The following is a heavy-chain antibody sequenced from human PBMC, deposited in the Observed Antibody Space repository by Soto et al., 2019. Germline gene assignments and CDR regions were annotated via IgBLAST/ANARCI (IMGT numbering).Heavy chain of an antibody. D-gene: IGHD6-19*01. CDR1: GFTFTNYG. CDR2: IIGSGVIT. CDR3: VKDRDSSRSQGGGMVV. V-gene: IGHV3-23*01. J-gene: IGHJ6*02. Sequence: EMHLLESGGGFVQPGGSLRLSCVASGFTFTNYGMNWVRQAPGKGLEWVSLIIGSGVITHYADSVKGRFTISRDNSRNTVYLQISILRAEDTAVYYCVKDRDSSRSQGGGMVVWGQGTTVTVSS.